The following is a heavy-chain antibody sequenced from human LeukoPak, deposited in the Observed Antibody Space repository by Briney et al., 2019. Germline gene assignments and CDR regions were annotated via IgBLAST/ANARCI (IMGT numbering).Heavy chain of an antibody. D-gene: IGHD4-17*01. CDR2: LWYDGSNK. V-gene: IGHV3-33*01. J-gene: IGHJ6*02. Sequence: GGSLRLSCAAPGVTFSSYGMHWGRQAPGKGLEWGALLWYDGSNKYYAESVKGRFTISRDNSNNTLYPQMNSLRAEDTAVYYCARGTGNYYYGMDVWGQGTTVTVSS. CDR1: GVTFSSYG. CDR3: ARGTGNYYYGMDV.